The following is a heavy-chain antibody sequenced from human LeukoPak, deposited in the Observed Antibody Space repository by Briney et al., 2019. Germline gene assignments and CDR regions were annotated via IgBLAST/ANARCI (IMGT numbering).Heavy chain of an antibody. CDR3: ARDAGTAWPFDY. D-gene: IGHD2-21*02. CDR1: GFTFSSTG. Sequence: GGSLRLSCAASGFTFSSTGMSWVRQAPGKGLYWVSTISGSGDNTHYAESVRGRFTISRDNSKNTMYLEMNSLRAEGTAIYYCARDAGTAWPFDYWGQGALITVSS. CDR2: ISGSGDNT. V-gene: IGHV3-23*01. J-gene: IGHJ4*02.